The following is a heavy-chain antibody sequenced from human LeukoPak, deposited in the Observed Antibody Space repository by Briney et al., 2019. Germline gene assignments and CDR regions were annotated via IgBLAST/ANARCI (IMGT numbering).Heavy chain of an antibody. Sequence: GGSLRLSCAASGFTVSSNYMSWVRQAPGKGLEWVSIIYSGGSTFYADSVKGRFTISRDNSKNTLYLQMNSLRAEDTAVYYCAKKYSTGLDPWGQGTLVTVSS. V-gene: IGHV3-53*01. CDR3: AKKYSTGLDP. J-gene: IGHJ5*02. CDR1: GFTVSSNY. CDR2: IYSGGST. D-gene: IGHD1-26*01.